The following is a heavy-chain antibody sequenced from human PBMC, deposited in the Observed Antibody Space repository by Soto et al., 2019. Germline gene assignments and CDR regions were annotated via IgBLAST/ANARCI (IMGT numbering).Heavy chain of an antibody. CDR2: ISSSSSYT. CDR1: GFTFSDYY. Sequence: PGGSLRLSCAASGFTFSDYYMSWIRQAPGKGLEWVSYISSSSSYTNYADSVKGRFTISRDNAKNSLYLQMNSLRAEDTAVYYCARDGLMVYATGNNWFDPWGQGTLVTVSS. J-gene: IGHJ5*02. CDR3: ARDGLMVYATGNNWFDP. V-gene: IGHV3-11*06. D-gene: IGHD2-8*01.